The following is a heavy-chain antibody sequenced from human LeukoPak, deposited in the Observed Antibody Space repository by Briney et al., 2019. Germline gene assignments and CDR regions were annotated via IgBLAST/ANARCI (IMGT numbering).Heavy chain of an antibody. V-gene: IGHV1-69*13. CDR3: ASYSNWGDFDS. Sequence: GASVKVSCKASGGTFSSYAISWVRQAPGQGLEWMGGIIPIFGTANYAQKFQGRVTITADESTSTAYMELSSLRSEDTALYFCASYSNWGDFDSWGQGTLVTVSS. CDR1: GGTFSSYA. CDR2: IIPIFGTA. J-gene: IGHJ4*02. D-gene: IGHD7-27*01.